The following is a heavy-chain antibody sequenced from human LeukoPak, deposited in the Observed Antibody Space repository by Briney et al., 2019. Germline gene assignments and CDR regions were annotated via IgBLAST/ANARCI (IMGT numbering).Heavy chain of an antibody. CDR2: IYSGGST. J-gene: IGHJ4*02. CDR1: GFTVSSNY. CDR3: ASPAPFDF. V-gene: IGHV3-66*01. Sequence: GGSLRLSCATSGFTVSSNYKSWVRQAPGKGLEWVSVIYSGGSTYYADSVKGRFTISRDNSKNTLYLQMNSLRAEDTAVYYCASPAPFDFWGQGTLVTVSS.